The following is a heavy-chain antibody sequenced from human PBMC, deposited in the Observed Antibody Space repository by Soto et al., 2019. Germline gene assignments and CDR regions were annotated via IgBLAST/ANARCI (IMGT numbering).Heavy chain of an antibody. V-gene: IGHV1-18*01. CDR2: ISAYNGNT. CDR3: AVGKVGATRPFHF. J-gene: IGHJ4*02. D-gene: IGHD1-26*01. CDR1: GYTFTSSG. Sequence: DSVKVSCKASGYTFTSSGISWVRQAPGQGLEWMGWISAYNGNTNYAQKLQGRVTMTTDTSTSTAYMELRSLRSDDTAVYYCAVGKVGATRPFHFWGQGTLVTVST.